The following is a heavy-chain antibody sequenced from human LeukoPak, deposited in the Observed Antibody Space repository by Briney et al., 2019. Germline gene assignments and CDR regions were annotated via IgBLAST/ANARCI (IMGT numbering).Heavy chain of an antibody. CDR2: IKQDGSEK. D-gene: IGHD4-17*01. J-gene: IGHJ4*02. Sequence: GGSLRLSCAASGFTFSSYWMRGVRQAPGKGLEWVGNIKQDGSEKYSVASVKGRFTISRDNAKNSLYLQMNSLKAEDTAVYYCARDYGDYEGSFDYWGQGTLVTVSS. CDR3: ARDYGDYEGSFDY. CDR1: GFTFSSYW. V-gene: IGHV3-7*01.